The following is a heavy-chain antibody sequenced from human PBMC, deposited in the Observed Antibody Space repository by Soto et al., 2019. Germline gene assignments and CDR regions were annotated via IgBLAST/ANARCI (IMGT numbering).Heavy chain of an antibody. CDR1: GFTFASYA. J-gene: IGHJ6*02. CDR2: ITGSGGGT. V-gene: IGHV3-23*04. CDR3: AKFSGVDV. Sequence: EVQLVESGGGLVQPGGSLRLSCAASGFTFASYAMSWVRQAPGKGLEWVSAITGSGGGTYYANSVKGRFTISRDNSKNTLYLDMNSMGAEDTAVYYCAKFSGVDVWGQGTTVSVSS.